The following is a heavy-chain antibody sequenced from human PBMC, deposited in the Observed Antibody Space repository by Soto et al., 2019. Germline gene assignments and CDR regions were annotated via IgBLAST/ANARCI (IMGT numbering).Heavy chain of an antibody. V-gene: IGHV4-4*02. D-gene: IGHD3-16*01. CDR3: ATPTRSCAWGV. Sequence: QVQLQESGPGLVKPSETLSLTCTVSGPPITTTKWWAWARLPPGRGLVCFGELSRGDERSSNPSPEDPSTMSLAQSRAPLSLQLTPVTAADPAIYHCATPTRSCAWGVWGRAPGVTVSS. CDR1: GPPITTTKW. CDR2: LSRGDER. J-gene: IGHJ6*02.